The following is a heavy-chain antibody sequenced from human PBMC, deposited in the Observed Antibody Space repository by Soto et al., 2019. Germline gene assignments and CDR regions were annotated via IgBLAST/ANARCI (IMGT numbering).Heavy chain of an antibody. V-gene: IGHV3-53*01. J-gene: IGHJ4*02. CDR3: ARDRFDGRYDY. D-gene: IGHD3-16*02. CDR2: IYSGGST. CDR1: GFIFSSYW. Sequence: PGGSLRLSCEASGFIFSSYWMHWVRQAPGKGLVWVSVIYSGGSTYYADSVKGRFTISRDNSKNTLYLQMNSLRAEDTAVYYCARDRFDGRYDYWGQGTLVTVSS.